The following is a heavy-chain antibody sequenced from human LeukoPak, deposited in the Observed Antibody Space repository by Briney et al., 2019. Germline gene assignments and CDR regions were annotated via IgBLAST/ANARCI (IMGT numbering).Heavy chain of an antibody. V-gene: IGHV4-34*01. J-gene: IGHJ5*02. CDR1: GGSFSGYY. CDR2: INHSGST. D-gene: IGHD3-9*01. Sequence: SETLSLTCAVYGGSFSGYYWSWIRRPPGKGLEWIGEINHSGSTNYNPSLKSRVTISVDTSKNQFSLKLSSVTAADTAVYYCARELRYFDWSNPNWFDPWGQGTLVTVSS. CDR3: ARELRYFDWSNPNWFDP.